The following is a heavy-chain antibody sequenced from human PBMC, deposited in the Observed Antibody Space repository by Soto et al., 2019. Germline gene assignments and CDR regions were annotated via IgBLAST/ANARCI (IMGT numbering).Heavy chain of an antibody. V-gene: IGHV4-31*03. J-gene: IGHJ2*01. CDR2: IYYSGTV. CDR3: ARAGVGPSRSWAGYYFDL. CDR1: GFSLTSGGYY. D-gene: IGHD6-13*01. Sequence: QVQLQESGPGLVKPSQTLSLTCTVSGFSLTSGGYYWSWIRQHPGKGLEWIGYIYYSGTVYYSPSLRSRIAISVDTSKNQFSLKLTSVTAADTAVYYCARAGVGPSRSWAGYYFDLWGRGTLVTVPS.